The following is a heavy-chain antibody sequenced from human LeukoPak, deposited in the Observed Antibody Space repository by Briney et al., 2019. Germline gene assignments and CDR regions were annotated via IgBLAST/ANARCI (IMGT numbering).Heavy chain of an antibody. CDR2: ISYDGSNK. J-gene: IGHJ4*02. Sequence: PGGSLRLSCAASGFTFSSYAMHWVRQAPGKGLEWVAVISYDGSNKYYADSVKGRFTISRDNSKNTLYLQMNSLRAEDTAVYYCCILGYDSSGPNYWGQGTLVTVSS. CDR3: CILGYDSSGPNY. CDR1: GFTFSSYA. D-gene: IGHD3-22*01. V-gene: IGHV3-30*04.